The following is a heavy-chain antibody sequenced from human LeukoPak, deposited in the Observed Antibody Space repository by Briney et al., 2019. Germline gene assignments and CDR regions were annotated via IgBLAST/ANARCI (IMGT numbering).Heavy chain of an antibody. CDR1: GFTFSSYG. Sequence: GGSLRLSCAASGFTFSSYGMHWVRQAPGKGLEWVAVTSYDGSNKYYADSVKGRFTISRDNSKNTLYLQMNSLRAEDTAVYYCAKDAVVAGLYYFDYWGQGTLVTVSS. CDR2: TSYDGSNK. J-gene: IGHJ4*02. D-gene: IGHD6-19*01. V-gene: IGHV3-30*18. CDR3: AKDAVVAGLYYFDY.